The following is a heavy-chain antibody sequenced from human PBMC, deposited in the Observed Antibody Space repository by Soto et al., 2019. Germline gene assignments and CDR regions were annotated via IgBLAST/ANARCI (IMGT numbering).Heavy chain of an antibody. Sequence: QVTLKESGPVLVKPTEPLTLTCTVSGFSLSNARMGVSWIRQPPGKALEWLAHIFSNDEKSYSTSLKSRLTISKDTSKSQVVLTMTNMDPVDTATYYCARISTAMQYYYGMDVWGQGTTVTVSS. D-gene: IGHD5-18*01. CDR3: ARISTAMQYYYGMDV. CDR1: GFSLSNARMG. CDR2: IFSNDEK. V-gene: IGHV2-26*01. J-gene: IGHJ6*02.